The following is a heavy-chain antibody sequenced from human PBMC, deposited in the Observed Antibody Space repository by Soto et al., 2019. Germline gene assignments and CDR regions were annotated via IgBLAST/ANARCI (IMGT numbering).Heavy chain of an antibody. J-gene: IGHJ6*02. CDR2: IYTGDSAT. CDR1: GYSCTSYW. Sequence: GESLKTSCKGSGYSCTSYWIGWVRQVPGKGVGWMRIIYTGDSATRYSPANQGLIIISASNSISIALQMRSRLEASDTAMYYCARRRRWLQSDCFYGMDVWGQGTTVTVSS. D-gene: IGHD5-12*01. CDR3: ARRRRWLQSDCFYGMDV. V-gene: IGHV5-51*01.